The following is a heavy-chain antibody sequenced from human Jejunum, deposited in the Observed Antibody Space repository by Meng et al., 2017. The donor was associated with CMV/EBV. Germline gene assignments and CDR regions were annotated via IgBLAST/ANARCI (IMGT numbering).Heavy chain of an antibody. Sequence: FTFRDLYMDWFRQAPGKGLEWVGRVRHKPDTYTTEYAASVKGRFIISRDDSKNSLYLQMSSLKIDDTAVYYCVRPRGAGGYAYYFDYWGQGTLVTVSS. CDR2: VRHKPDTYTT. J-gene: IGHJ4*02. D-gene: IGHD2-8*02. V-gene: IGHV3-72*01. CDR1: FTFRDLY. CDR3: VRPRGAGGYAYYFDY.